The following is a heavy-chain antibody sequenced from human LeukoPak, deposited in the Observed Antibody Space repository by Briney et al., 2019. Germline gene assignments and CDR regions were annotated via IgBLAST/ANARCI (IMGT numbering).Heavy chain of an antibody. Sequence: GESLKISCKGSGYSFISNWIGWVRQMPGKGLEWMGIIYPDDSDIRYSPSFQGQVTISADKPISTAYLQWSSLKASDTAIYYCAILVGATRHFDYWGQGTLVTVSS. CDR3: AILVGATRHFDY. CDR2: IYPDDSDI. J-gene: IGHJ4*02. D-gene: IGHD1-26*01. V-gene: IGHV5-51*01. CDR1: GYSFISNW.